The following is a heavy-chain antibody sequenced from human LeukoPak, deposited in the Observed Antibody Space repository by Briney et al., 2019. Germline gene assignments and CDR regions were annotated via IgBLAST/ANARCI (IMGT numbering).Heavy chain of an antibody. CDR2: IYHSGST. Sequence: SETLSFTGTVSGYSISSSYYWGWIRQPPGEGLERIGTIYHSGSTYYNPSLKSPVTISVATSKNQFSLKLGSVTAADTGVYYWARGLPSWQNWFDPWGQGTLVTDCS. V-gene: IGHV4-38-2*02. CDR3: ARGLPSWQNWFDP. J-gene: IGHJ5*02. CDR1: GYSISSSYY. D-gene: IGHD2-2*01.